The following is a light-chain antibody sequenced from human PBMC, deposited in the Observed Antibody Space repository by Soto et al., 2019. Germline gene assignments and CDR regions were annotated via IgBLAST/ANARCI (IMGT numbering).Light chain of an antibody. CDR2: DVS. CDR1: SSDVGGYNY. J-gene: IGLJ3*02. V-gene: IGLV2-11*01. Sequence: QSALTQPRSVSGSPGQSVTISCTGTSSDVGGYNYVSWYQQHPGKAPKLMIYDVSKRPSGVPDRFSGSKSGNTASLTISGPQAEDEADYYCCSYAGSYTVGVFGGGTKVTVL. CDR3: CSYAGSYTVGV.